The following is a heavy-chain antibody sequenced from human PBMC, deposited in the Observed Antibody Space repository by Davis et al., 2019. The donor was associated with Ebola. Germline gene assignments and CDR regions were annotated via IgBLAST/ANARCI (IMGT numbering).Heavy chain of an antibody. V-gene: IGHV1-46*01. CDR1: GYTFTGYY. CDR3: ARDLRRITIFGVVIKAGSWFDP. CDR2: INPSGGST. J-gene: IGHJ5*02. Sequence: ASVKVSCKASGYTFTGYYMHWVRQASGQGLEWMGIINPSGGSTSYAQKFQGRVTMTRDTSTSTVYMELSSLRSEDTAVYYCARDLRRITIFGVVIKAGSWFDPWGQGTLVTVSS. D-gene: IGHD3-3*01.